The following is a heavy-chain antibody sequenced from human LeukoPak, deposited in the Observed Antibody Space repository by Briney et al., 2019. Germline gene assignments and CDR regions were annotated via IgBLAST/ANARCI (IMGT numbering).Heavy chain of an antibody. J-gene: IGHJ4*02. CDR1: GFTFSSYT. Sequence: GGSLRLSCAASGFTFSSYTMNWVRQAPGKGLEWVSIISSGSSYIHYADSVKGRFTIARDNAKNSVYLEMNSLRADDTAVYYCARSARLMKGVVEVTALDDWGQGTLVTVSS. V-gene: IGHV3-21*01. D-gene: IGHD3-3*01. CDR2: ISSGSSYI. CDR3: ARSARLMKGVVEVTALDD.